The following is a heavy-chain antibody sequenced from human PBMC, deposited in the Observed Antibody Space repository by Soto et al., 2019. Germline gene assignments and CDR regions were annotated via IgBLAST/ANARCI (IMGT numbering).Heavy chain of an antibody. V-gene: IGHV2-5*02. J-gene: IGHJ4*02. CDR3: AHGSGWLSDQ. D-gene: IGHD6-19*01. CDR1: GFSLSTTAVG. Sequence: QITLKESGPTLVKPTQTLTLTCTFSGFSLSTTAVGVNWIRQPPGKPLEWLALIYWDDTKHYSSSLKNRLTTSKDTAKNQVVLTITNMDPVDTATYYCAHGSGWLSDQWGQGTLVTVSS. CDR2: IYWDDTK.